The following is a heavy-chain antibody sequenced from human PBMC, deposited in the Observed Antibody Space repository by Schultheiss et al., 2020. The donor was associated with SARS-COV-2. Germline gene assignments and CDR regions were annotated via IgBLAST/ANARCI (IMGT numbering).Heavy chain of an antibody. J-gene: IGHJ6*03. CDR2: ISYDGSNK. D-gene: IGHD3-3*01. Sequence: GESLKISCAASGFTFSSYAMHWVRQAPGKGLEWVAVISYDGSNKYYADSVKGRFTISRDNSKNTLYLQMNSLRAEDTAVYYCARESYDFWSGYVYYYYYYMDVWGKGTTVTVSS. V-gene: IGHV3-30*07. CDR3: ARESYDFWSGYVYYYYYYMDV. CDR1: GFTFSSYA.